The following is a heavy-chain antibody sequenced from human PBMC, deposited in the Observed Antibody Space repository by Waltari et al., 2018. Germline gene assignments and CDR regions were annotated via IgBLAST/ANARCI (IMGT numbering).Heavy chain of an antibody. J-gene: IGHJ4*02. CDR1: GGSISSGSYY. CDR2: IYTSGST. V-gene: IGHV4-61*02. Sequence: QVQLQESGPGLVKPSQTLSLTCTVSGGSISSGSYYWSWIRQPAGKGLEWIGRIYTSGSTNYNPSLKSRVTISVDTSKNQFSLKLSSVTAADTAVYYCASTGYSGPGETFFDYWGQGTLVTVSS. CDR3: ASTGYSGPGETFFDY. D-gene: IGHD1-26*01.